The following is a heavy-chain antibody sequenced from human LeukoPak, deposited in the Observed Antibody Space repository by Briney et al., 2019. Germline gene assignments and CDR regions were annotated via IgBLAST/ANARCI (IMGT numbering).Heavy chain of an antibody. V-gene: IGHV4-31*03. CDR2: IYYSGST. D-gene: IGHD3-22*01. CDR3: ARASPGYYDSSGGVFDY. Sequence: PSETLSLTCSVPGGSISSGGYYWSWIRQHPGKGLEWIGYIYYSGSTYYNPSLKSRVTISVDTSKNQFSLKLSSVTAADPAVYYCARASPGYYDSSGGVFDYWGQGTLVTVSS. J-gene: IGHJ4*02. CDR1: GGSISSGGYY.